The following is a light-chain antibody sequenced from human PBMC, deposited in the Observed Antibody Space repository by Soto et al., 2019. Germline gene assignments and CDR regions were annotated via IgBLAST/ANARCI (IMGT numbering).Light chain of an antibody. CDR2: QSS. CDR1: QSISSW. J-gene: IGKJ1*01. CDR3: QQYDDYPWT. V-gene: IGKV1-5*03. Sequence: DIQMTQSPSTLSASVGDRVTITCRAGQSISSWLAWYQQKPGKAPQLLIYQSSDLQSGVPSRFSGSGSGTKFTLTISSLQPGDVATYYCQQYDDYPWTFGQGTKVEMK.